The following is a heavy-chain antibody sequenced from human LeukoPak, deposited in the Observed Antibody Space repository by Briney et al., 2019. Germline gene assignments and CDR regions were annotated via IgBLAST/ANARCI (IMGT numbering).Heavy chain of an antibody. Sequence: PGGSLRLSCAASGVMFDISAMSWVRQAPGKGLEWVSVISGTGSITYSIDSVKGRFTISRDNSKNTVYLEMNSLRAEDTAVYYCAKDISPGIAVAGPFDYWGQGTLVTVSS. CDR3: AKDISPGIAVAGPFDY. CDR1: GVMFDISA. V-gene: IGHV3-23*01. CDR2: ISGTGSIT. J-gene: IGHJ4*02. D-gene: IGHD6-19*01.